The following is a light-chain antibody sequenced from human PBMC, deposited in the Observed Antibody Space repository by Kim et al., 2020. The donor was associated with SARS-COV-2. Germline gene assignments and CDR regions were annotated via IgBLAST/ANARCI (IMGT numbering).Light chain of an antibody. CDR3: QAWDSTTVV. CDR1: KLKNKY. CDR2: QDK. Sequence: SYELTQPPSVSVSPGQTASIACSGDKLKNKYVTWYQQKPGRSPVVVIYQDKKRPSGIPERFSGSNSGNTATLTISGTQAMDEADYYCQAWDSTTVVFGGGTKVTVL. V-gene: IGLV3-1*01. J-gene: IGLJ2*01.